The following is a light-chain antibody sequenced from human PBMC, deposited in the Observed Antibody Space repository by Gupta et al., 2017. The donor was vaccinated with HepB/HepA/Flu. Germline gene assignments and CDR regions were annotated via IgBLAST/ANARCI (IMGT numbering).Light chain of an antibody. CDR3: SSYTSRSTFD. J-gene: IGLJ2*01. CDR1: SSDVGSY. V-gene: IGLV2-14*01. Sequence: SALTQPPSVSGSPGQSITISCTGTSSDVGSYVSWYQHHPGKVPKLLIYEVNNRPSGVSNRFSASTSDNTASLTISGLQVEDEDDYYCSSYTSRSTFDFGGGTKLTVL. CDR2: EVN.